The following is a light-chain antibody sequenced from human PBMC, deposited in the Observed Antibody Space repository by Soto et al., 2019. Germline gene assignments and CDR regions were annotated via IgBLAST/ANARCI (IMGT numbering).Light chain of an antibody. CDR1: QNIDMY. J-gene: IGKJ5*01. Sequence: DIQMTQSPSTLSASAGDRVTITCRASQNIDMYLAWYQQKPGQAPSLLIYRASSLQSGVPSRFSGSGSGTEFTLTISSLQPDDFATYYCQQYNNWLITFGQGTRLEIK. CDR2: RAS. V-gene: IGKV1-5*03. CDR3: QQYNNWLIT.